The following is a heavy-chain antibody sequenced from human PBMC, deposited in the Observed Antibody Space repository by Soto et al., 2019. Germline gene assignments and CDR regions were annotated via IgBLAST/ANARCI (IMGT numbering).Heavy chain of an antibody. V-gene: IGHV4-59*08. J-gene: IGHJ4*02. Sequence: SETQSLTCTVSGGSISSYYWSWIRQPPGKGLEWIGYIYYSGSTNYNPSLKSRVTISVDTSKNQFSLKLSSVTAADTAVYYCATQDYERLIDYWGQGTLVTVSS. CDR2: IYYSGST. CDR1: GGSISSYY. D-gene: IGHD4-17*01. CDR3: ATQDYERLIDY.